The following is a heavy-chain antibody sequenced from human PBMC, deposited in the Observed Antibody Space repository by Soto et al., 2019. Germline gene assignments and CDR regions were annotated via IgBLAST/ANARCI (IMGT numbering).Heavy chain of an antibody. V-gene: IGHV2-5*02. CDR1: GFSLSTSGVG. D-gene: IGHD4-17*01. CDR2: IYWDDDK. CDR3: AHRQRTVYFDY. Sequence: QITLKESGPTLVKPTQTLTLTCTLSGFSLSTSGVGVGWIRQPPGKALEWLALIYWDDDKRYSPSLKSRLTSTEDSSKNQVVLTMTNMDPVDTATYYCAHRQRTVYFDYWGQGTLVTVSS. J-gene: IGHJ4*02.